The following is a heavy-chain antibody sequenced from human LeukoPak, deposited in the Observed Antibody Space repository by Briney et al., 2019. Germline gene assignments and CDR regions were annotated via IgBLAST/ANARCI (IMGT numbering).Heavy chain of an antibody. CDR2: IYSGGST. V-gene: IGHV3-66*01. D-gene: IGHD3-22*01. Sequence: PGGSLRLSCAASGFTVSSNYMSWVRQAPGKGLEWVSVIYSGGSTYYADSVKGRFTISRDNSKNTLYLQMNSLRAEDTTVYYCARDGYSTGDYYDSSGHTLDYWGQGTLVTVSS. CDR1: GFTVSSNY. J-gene: IGHJ4*02. CDR3: ARDGYSTGDYYDSSGHTLDY.